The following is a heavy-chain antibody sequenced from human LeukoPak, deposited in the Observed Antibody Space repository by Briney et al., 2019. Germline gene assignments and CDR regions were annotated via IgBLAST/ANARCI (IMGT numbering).Heavy chain of an antibody. V-gene: IGHV3-7*01. CDR2: IKQDASDK. CDR3: ARGAGRSSYSYGYHPFDY. D-gene: IGHD5-18*01. Sequence: PGGSLRLSCAASGFTFSSHWMSWVRQAPGKGLEWVAYIKQDASDKYYVDSMKGRFTISRDNAKSSLYLQMNSLRDEDTAVYYCARGAGRSSYSYGYHPFDYWGQGTLVTVSS. CDR1: GFTFSSHW. J-gene: IGHJ4*02.